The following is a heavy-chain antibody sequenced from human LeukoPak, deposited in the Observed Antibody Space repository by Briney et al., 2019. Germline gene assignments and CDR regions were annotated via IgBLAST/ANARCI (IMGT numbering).Heavy chain of an antibody. CDR1: GFTFSNYD. D-gene: IGHD6-19*01. CDR3: AKDLSRAVAADWFDP. Sequence: PGGSLRLSCAASGFTFSNYDMSWVRQAPGKGLEWVSSISDSGGSTYYADSVKGRFTISRDNSKNTLYLQMNNLRAADTAVYYCAKDLSRAVAADWFDPWDQGSLVTVSS. V-gene: IGHV3-23*01. J-gene: IGHJ5*02. CDR2: ISDSGGST.